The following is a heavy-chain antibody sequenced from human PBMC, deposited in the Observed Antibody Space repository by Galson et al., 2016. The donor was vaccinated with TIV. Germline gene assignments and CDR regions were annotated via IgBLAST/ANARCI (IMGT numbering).Heavy chain of an antibody. CDR1: GFTFSSYS. D-gene: IGHD3-10*01. CDR2: ISSSSSVI. Sequence: SLRLSCAASGFTFSSYSMNWVRQAPGKGLEWVSYISSSSSVIYYADSVKGRFTISRDNAKNSLYLQMNSLRAEDTAVYYCARDRSEHGTGSYYNAHWGQGTLVTVSS. V-gene: IGHV3-48*04. CDR3: ARDRSEHGTGSYYNAH. J-gene: IGHJ4*02.